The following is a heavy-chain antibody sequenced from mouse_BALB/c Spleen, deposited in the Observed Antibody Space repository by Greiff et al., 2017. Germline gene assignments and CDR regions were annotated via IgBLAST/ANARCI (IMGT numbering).Heavy chain of an antibody. Sequence: VQLQQSGPELVKPGASVKMSCKASGYTFTDYVISWVKQRTGQGLEWIGEIYPGSGSTYYNEKFKGKATLTADKSSNTAYMQLSSLTSEDSAVYFCARSGYGNYDAMDYWGQGTSVTVSS. CDR1: GYTFTDYV. J-gene: IGHJ4*01. V-gene: IGHV1-77*01. CDR3: ARSGYGNYDAMDY. D-gene: IGHD2-10*02. CDR2: IYPGSGST.